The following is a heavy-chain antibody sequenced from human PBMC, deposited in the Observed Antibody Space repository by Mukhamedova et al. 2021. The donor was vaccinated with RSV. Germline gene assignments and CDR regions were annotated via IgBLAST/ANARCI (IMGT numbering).Heavy chain of an antibody. CDR2: IDQNGSDK. J-gene: IGHJ4*02. CDR3: TRVPTD. Sequence: GLEWVAGIDQNGSDKYYVDSVKGRFTISRDNAKNSLYLQMNSLRAEDTALYFCTRVPTDWSQGTLVTVSS. V-gene: IGHV3-7*01.